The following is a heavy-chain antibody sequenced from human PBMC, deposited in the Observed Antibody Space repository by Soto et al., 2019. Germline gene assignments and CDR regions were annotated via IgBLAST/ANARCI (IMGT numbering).Heavy chain of an antibody. D-gene: IGHD2-2*01. CDR3: ATDKSSSPFDY. CDR1: GFTFSSYG. J-gene: IGHJ4*02. CDR2: ISGSGGST. V-gene: IGHV3-23*01. Sequence: GGSLRLSCAASGFTFSSYGMHWVRQAPGKGLEWVSAISGSGGSTYYADSVKGRFTISRDNSKNTLSLQMNSLRAEDTAMYYCATDKSSSPFDYWGPGTLVTVSS.